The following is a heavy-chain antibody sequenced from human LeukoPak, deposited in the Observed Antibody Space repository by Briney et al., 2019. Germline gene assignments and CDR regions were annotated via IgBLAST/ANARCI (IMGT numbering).Heavy chain of an antibody. V-gene: IGHV3-11*01. CDR3: AARLQGPPHDVLDI. Sequence: GGSLRLSCAASGFTLSDYYMNWIRQAPGKGLEWLSYSSRSGGTTYYADSMKGRFTISRDNTKNSLFLQMNTPGAEDTPVYCCAARLQGPPHDVLDIWGKGKMVTVSS. CDR2: SSRSGGTT. CDR1: GFTLSDYY. J-gene: IGHJ3*02.